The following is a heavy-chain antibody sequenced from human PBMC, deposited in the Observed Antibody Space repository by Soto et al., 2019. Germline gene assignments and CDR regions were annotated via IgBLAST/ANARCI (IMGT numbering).Heavy chain of an antibody. V-gene: IGHV1-8*01. CDR3: ARGKGCTSATCYYDYHFDY. J-gene: IGHJ4*02. CDR1: GYTFITYD. D-gene: IGHD3-16*01. Sequence: ASVKVSCKASGYTFITYDINWVRQAAGQGLEWMGWMNPNNGNAGYAQKFQGRVTMTRNTSISTAYMELSSLRFDDTAVYYCARGKGCTSATCYYDYHFDYWGEGTLVTVSS. CDR2: MNPNNGNA.